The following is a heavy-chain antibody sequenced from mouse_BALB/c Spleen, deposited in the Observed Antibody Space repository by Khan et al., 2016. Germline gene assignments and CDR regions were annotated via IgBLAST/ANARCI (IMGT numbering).Heavy chain of an antibody. V-gene: IGHV3-8*02. Sequence: EVQLQESGPSLVKSSQTLSLTCSVTGDSITSGYWNWLRKFPGNKLEYMGYISYSGSTYYNPFLKRRISITRDTSKNQYYLQLNSVTTENTATYDCAGYDGYYFDYWGQGTTLTVSS. CDR3: AGYDGYYFDY. CDR1: GDSITSGY. J-gene: IGHJ2*01. CDR2: ISYSGST. D-gene: IGHD2-3*01.